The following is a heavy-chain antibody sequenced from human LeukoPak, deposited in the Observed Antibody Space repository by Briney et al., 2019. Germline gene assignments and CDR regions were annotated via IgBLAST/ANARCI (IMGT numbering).Heavy chain of an antibody. CDR1: GGTFSSYA. Sequence: GASVKVSCKASGGTFSSYAISWVRQAPGQGLEWMGGIIPIFGTANYAQKFQGRVTITADESTSTAYMELSSLRSEDTAAYYCARDRGGYSGYDSGVGIFDYWGQGTLVTVSS. J-gene: IGHJ4*02. CDR2: IIPIFGTA. CDR3: ARDRGGYSGYDSGVGIFDY. V-gene: IGHV1-69*13. D-gene: IGHD5-12*01.